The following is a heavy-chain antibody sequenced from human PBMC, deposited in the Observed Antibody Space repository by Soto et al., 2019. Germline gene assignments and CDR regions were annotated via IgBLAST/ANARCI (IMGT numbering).Heavy chain of an antibody. D-gene: IGHD6-19*01. J-gene: IGHJ3*02. CDR3: ARLCGYSSGYFPGYVRRAFDI. Sequence: SETLSLTCTVSGGSISSSSYYWGWIRQPPGKGLEWFGSIYYSGSTYYNPSLKSRVTISVDTSKNQFSLKLSSVTAADTAVYYCARLCGYSSGYFPGYVRRAFDIWGQGTMVTVSS. V-gene: IGHV4-39*01. CDR1: GGSISSSSYY. CDR2: IYYSGST.